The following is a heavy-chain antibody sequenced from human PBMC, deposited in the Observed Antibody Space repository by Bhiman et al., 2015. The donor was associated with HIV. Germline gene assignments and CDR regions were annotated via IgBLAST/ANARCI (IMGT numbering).Heavy chain of an antibody. D-gene: IGHD1-26*01. CDR3: TKDQSIVGATSEGGFDY. CDR2: ILYDGSNK. J-gene: IGHJ4*02. V-gene: IGHV3-30*18. CDR1: GFTFSNYG. Sequence: QVQLVESGGGVVQPGRSLRLSCAASGFTFSNYGMHWVRQAPGKGLEWVAVILYDGSNKYHADSVKGRFTISRDNFKNTLYLQMNSLRAEDTAVYYCTKDQSIVGATSEGGFDYWGQGTLVTVSS.